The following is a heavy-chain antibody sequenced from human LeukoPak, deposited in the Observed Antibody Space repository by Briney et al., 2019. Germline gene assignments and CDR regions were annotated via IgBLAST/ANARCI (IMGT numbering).Heavy chain of an antibody. V-gene: IGHV3-7*04. D-gene: IGHD1-26*01. CDR1: GFTFSNYW. J-gene: IGHJ3*02. CDR2: IKQDGSEK. CDR3: ARGRGATSAFDI. Sequence: GGSLRLSCAASGFTFSNYWMSWVRQAPGKGLEWVANIKQDGSEKYYVDSVKGRFTISRDNAKNSLYVQMNSLRAEDTAVYYCARGRGATSAFDIWGQGTMVTVSS.